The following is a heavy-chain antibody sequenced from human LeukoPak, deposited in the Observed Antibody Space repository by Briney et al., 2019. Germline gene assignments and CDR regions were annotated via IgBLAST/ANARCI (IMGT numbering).Heavy chain of an antibody. J-gene: IGHJ4*02. V-gene: IGHV1-69*05. Sequence: SVKVSCKASGGTFSSYAISWVRQAPGQGREWMGGIIPIFGTANYAQKLQGRVTMTTDTSTSTAYMELRSLRSDDTAVYYCASTISSGIFDYWGQGTLVTVSS. CDR1: GGTFSSYA. CDR3: ASTISSGIFDY. CDR2: IIPIFGTA. D-gene: IGHD3-22*01.